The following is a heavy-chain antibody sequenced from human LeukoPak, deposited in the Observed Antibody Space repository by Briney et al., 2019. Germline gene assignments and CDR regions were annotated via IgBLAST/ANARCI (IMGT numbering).Heavy chain of an antibody. V-gene: IGHV1-46*01. CDR2: INPSGGST. CDR3: ARDRGSFGYYYYYMDV. D-gene: IGHD3-10*01. Sequence: ASVKVSCKASGYTFTSYYMHWVRQAPGQGLEWMGIINPSGGSTSYAQKFQGRVTMTRDTSTSTVYMELSSLRSEDTAVYYCARDRGSFGYYYYYMDVWGKGTTVTVSS. J-gene: IGHJ6*03. CDR1: GYTFTSYY.